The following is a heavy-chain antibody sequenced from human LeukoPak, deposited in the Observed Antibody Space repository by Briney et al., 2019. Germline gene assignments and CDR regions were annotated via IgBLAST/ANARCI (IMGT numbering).Heavy chain of an antibody. V-gene: IGHV4-59*02. D-gene: IGHD3-9*01. J-gene: IGHJ3*02. CDR3: ARSYYDILTGYLTDAFDI. CDR1: GGSVSRYY. CDR2: IFYSGST. Sequence: PSETLSLTCTVSGGSVSRYYWSWIRQPPGKGLEWIGSIFYSGSTNYNPSLKSRVTISVDTSRHQFSLKLNSVTAADTAVYYCARSYYDILTGYLTDAFDIWGQGTMVTVSS.